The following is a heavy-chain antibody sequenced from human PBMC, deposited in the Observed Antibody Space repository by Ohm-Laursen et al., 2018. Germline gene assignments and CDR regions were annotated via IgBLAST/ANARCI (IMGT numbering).Heavy chain of an antibody. D-gene: IGHD3-22*01. CDR2: IYHSGST. V-gene: IGHV4-38-2*02. CDR3: ARGYYDSSGYYHYYYYGMDV. J-gene: IGHJ6*02. Sequence: SETLSLTCTASGYSISSGYFWSWIRQPPGKGLEWIGTIYHSGSTYYNPSLKSRVTISVDTSKNEFSLKLSSVTAADTAVYYCARGYYDSSGYYHYYYYGMDVWGQGTTVTVSS. CDR1: GYSISSGYF.